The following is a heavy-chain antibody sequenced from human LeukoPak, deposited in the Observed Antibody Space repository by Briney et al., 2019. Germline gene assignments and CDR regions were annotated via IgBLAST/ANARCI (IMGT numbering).Heavy chain of an antibody. J-gene: IGHJ4*02. CDR2: FSGSSGNI. CDR3: AKREARSFEF. CDR1: GFTFSSSV. Sequence: GGSLRLSCVASGFTFSSSVMSWVRQAPGKGLEWVSTFSGSSGNIYYADSVKGRFTISRDNSKNTLFLQMKSLRAEDTAVYYCAKREARSFEFWGQGTLVTVSS. D-gene: IGHD5-24*01. V-gene: IGHV3-23*01.